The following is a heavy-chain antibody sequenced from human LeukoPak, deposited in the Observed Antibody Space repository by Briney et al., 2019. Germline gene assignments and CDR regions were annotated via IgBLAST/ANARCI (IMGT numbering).Heavy chain of an antibody. Sequence: GSLRLSCAASGFTFSSYAMYWVRQAPGRGLEWVSGFSGSGGTTYYADSVKGRFTISRDNSKNTLYLQMNSLRAEDTAVYYCANGNRCTSPNCLGYYYFYMDVWGKGTTVTVSS. CDR1: GFTFSSYA. CDR3: ANGNRCTSPNCLGYYYFYMDV. CDR2: FSGSGGTT. D-gene: IGHD2-8*01. V-gene: IGHV3-23*01. J-gene: IGHJ6*03.